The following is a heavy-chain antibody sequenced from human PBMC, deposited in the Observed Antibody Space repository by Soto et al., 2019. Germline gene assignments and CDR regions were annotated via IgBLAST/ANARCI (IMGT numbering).Heavy chain of an antibody. Sequence: SSVKVSCKDSGYTFTGYYMHWVRQAPGQGLEWMGWINPNSGGTNYAQKFQGWVTMTRDTSISTAYMELSRLRSDDTAGDYCARCSRRAATDRAEVHDWGQGTLVTVTS. V-gene: IGHV1-2*04. CDR3: ARCSRRAATDRAEVHD. CDR1: GYTFTGYY. D-gene: IGHD2-2*01. CDR2: INPNSGGT. J-gene: IGHJ4*01.